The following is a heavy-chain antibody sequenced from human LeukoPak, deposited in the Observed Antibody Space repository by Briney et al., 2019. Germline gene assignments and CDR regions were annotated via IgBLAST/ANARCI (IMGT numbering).Heavy chain of an antibody. D-gene: IGHD3-22*01. J-gene: IGHJ4*02. V-gene: IGHV3-7*01. CDR3: ARSRSGYYEDY. Sequence: GGSLRLSCAASGFTFSNYWTSWVRQAPGKGLEWVANIKEDGSEKYYVDSVKGRFTISRDNAKNSLSLQVNSLSAEDTAVYYCARSRSGYYEDYWGQGTLVTVSS. CDR1: GFTFSNYW. CDR2: IKEDGSEK.